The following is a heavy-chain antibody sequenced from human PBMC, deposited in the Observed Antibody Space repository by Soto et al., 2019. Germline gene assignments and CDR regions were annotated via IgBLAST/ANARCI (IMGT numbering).Heavy chain of an antibody. CDR1: GGSISSSSYY. CDR3: ARAAAGTPVINWFDP. J-gene: IGHJ5*02. V-gene: IGHV4-39*07. Sequence: KPSETLSLTCTVSGGSISSSSYYWGWIRQPPGKGLEWIGSIYYSGSTYYNPSLKSRVTMSVDTSKNQFSLKLSSVTAADTAVYYCARAAAGTPVINWFDPWGQGTLVTVS. CDR2: IYYSGST. D-gene: IGHD6-13*01.